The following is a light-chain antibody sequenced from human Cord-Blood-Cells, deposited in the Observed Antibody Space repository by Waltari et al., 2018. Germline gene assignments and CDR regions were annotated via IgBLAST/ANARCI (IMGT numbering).Light chain of an antibody. Sequence: QSALTQPASVSGSPGQSITISCTGTSSDVGSYNLVPWYQQHPGKAPKLMIYESSKRPSGVSTRSPGATSGNTASLTIAGLQAEDEAYYYCCSYAGSSTVVVGGGTKLTVL. CDR1: SSDVGSYNL. V-gene: IGLV2-23*01. CDR2: ESS. J-gene: IGLJ2*01. CDR3: CSYAGSSTVV.